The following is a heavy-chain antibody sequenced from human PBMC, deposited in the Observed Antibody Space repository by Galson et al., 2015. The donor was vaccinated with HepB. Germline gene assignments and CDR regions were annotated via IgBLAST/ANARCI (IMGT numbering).Heavy chain of an antibody. V-gene: IGHV3-30*04. CDR3: ARGHNY. CDR2: ISYDGSNK. J-gene: IGHJ4*02. CDR1: GFTFSSYA. Sequence: SLRLSCAASGFTFSSYAMHWVRQAPGKGLEWVAVISYDGSNKYYADSVKGRFTISRDNSKNTLYLQMNSLRAEDTAVYYCARGHNYWGQGTLVTVSS.